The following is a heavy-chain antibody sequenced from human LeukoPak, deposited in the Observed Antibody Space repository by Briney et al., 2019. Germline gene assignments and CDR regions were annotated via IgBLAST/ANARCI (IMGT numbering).Heavy chain of an antibody. CDR1: GFTFSSYA. Sequence: GGSLRLSCAASGFTFSSYAMNWVRQAPGKGLEWVSGISGSGGSTYYADSVKGRFTISRDNSKNTLYLQMNSLRAEDTAVYYCAKQGATAVAAGGDFDYWGQGTLVTVSS. V-gene: IGHV3-23*01. J-gene: IGHJ4*02. CDR3: AKQGATAVAAGGDFDY. CDR2: ISGSGGST. D-gene: IGHD6-19*01.